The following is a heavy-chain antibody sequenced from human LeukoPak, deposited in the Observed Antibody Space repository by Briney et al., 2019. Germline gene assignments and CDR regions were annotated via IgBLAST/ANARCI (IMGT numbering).Heavy chain of an antibody. CDR2: INHSGST. CDR3: ARSRVVVVVAATPGMRRYYYGMDV. J-gene: IGHJ6*02. D-gene: IGHD2-15*01. Sequence: SETLSLTCAVYGGSLSGYYWSWIRQPPGKGLEWIGEINHSGSTNYNPSLKSRVTISVDTSKNQFSLKLSSVTAADTAVYYCARSRVVVVVAATPGMRRYYYGMDVWGQGTTVTVSS. CDR1: GGSLSGYY. V-gene: IGHV4-34*01.